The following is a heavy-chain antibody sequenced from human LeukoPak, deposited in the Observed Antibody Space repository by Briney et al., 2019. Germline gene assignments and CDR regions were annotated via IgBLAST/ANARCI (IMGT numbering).Heavy chain of an antibody. CDR1: GYTFTSYV. CDR2: ISAYNGNT. J-gene: IGHJ3*02. CDR3: ARDFGWGSSWPMGAFDI. Sequence: SVKVSCKASGYTFTSYVISWVRQAPGHGLEWLGWISAYNGNTNYAQKLQGRVTMTTDTSTSTAYMELRSLRSDDTAVYYCARDFGWGSSWPMGAFDIWGQGTMVTVSS. D-gene: IGHD6-13*01. V-gene: IGHV1-18*04.